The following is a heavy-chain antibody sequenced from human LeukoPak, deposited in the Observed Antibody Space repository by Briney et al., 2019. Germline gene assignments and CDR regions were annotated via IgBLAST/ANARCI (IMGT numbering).Heavy chain of an antibody. CDR3: ARDTGSGYYYLDY. D-gene: IGHD3-22*01. Sequence: SETLSLTCTVSGVSISSYYWSWIRQPPGKGLEWIGYIYYSGSTNYNPSLKSRVTISVDTSKNQFSLKLSSVTAADTAVYYCARDTGSGYYYLDYWGQGTLVTVSS. CDR2: IYYSGST. CDR1: GVSISSYY. J-gene: IGHJ4*02. V-gene: IGHV4-59*01.